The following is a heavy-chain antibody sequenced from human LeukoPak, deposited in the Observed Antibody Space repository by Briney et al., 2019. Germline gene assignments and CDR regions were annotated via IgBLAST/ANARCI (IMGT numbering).Heavy chain of an antibody. V-gene: IGHV1-18*01. CDR2: ISAYNGNT. Sequence: ASVKVSCKASGYTFTSYGISWVRQAPGQGLEWMGWISAYNGNTNYAQKLQGRVTMTTDTSTSTAYMELSSLRSEDTAVYYCAFITMVRGATDYWGQGTLVTVSS. CDR3: AFITMVRGATDY. CDR1: GYTFTSYG. J-gene: IGHJ4*02. D-gene: IGHD3-10*01.